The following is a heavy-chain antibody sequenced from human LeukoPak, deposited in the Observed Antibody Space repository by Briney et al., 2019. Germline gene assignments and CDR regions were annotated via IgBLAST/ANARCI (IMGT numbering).Heavy chain of an antibody. Sequence: SETLSLTCTVSGGTVSSGLYYWTWIRQRPGKGLECIGFIHFTGSIHYNPSLASRVSISVDPSDVQFSLSLKSVTAADAAIYYCARGSDDIKVGYWGQGKLVTVSS. CDR3: ARGSDDIKVGY. J-gene: IGHJ4*02. CDR2: IHFTGSI. CDR1: GGTVSSGLYY. V-gene: IGHV4-31*03. D-gene: IGHD1-26*01.